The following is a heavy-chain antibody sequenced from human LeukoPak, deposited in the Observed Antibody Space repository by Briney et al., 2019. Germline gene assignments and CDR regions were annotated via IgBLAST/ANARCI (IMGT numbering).Heavy chain of an antibody. CDR2: ISYDGSNK. J-gene: IGHJ4*02. CDR1: GFTFSSYG. D-gene: IGHD1-26*01. Sequence: GRSLRLSCAASGFTFSSYGMHWVRQGPGKGLEWVAVISYDGSNKYYADSVKGRFTISRDNSKNTLYLQMNSLRAEDTAVYYCATGAQWELLGAFDYWGQGTLVTVSS. CDR3: ATGAQWELLGAFDY. V-gene: IGHV3-30*03.